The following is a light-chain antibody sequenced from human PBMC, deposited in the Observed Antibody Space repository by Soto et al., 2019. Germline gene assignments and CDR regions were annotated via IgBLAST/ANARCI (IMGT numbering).Light chain of an antibody. CDR2: FAS. CDR3: QLFRSFPIP. J-gene: IGKJ5*01. CDR1: QDIVSH. Sequence: DIQITQTPSSLSASVGDRVTITCRASQDIVSHLAWYQQKPEKAPKSLIYFASTLQSGVPSRFSASGSGTDFTHTISSLQPEDFAPYYCQLFRSFPIPFAQGTRLETK. V-gene: IGKV1D-16*01.